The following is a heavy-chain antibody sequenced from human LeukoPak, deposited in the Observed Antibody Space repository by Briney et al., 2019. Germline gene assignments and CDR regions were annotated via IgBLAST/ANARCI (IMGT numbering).Heavy chain of an antibody. V-gene: IGHV4-31*03. CDR2: IYYSGSS. D-gene: IGHD2-2*01. CDR3: ATPRFGYCSSTSCSRDAFDI. J-gene: IGHJ3*02. CDR1: GGSINNGGYY. Sequence: PSQTLSLTCTVSGGSINNGGYYWSWIRQHPGKGLEWIGYIYYSGSSYYNPSLRSRVTISVDTSKNQFSLKLSSVTAADTAVYYCATPRFGYCSSTSCSRDAFDIWGQGTMVTVSP.